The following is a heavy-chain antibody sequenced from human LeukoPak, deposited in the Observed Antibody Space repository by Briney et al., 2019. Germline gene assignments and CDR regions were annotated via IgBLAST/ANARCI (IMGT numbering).Heavy chain of an antibody. Sequence: GGSLRLSCAASGFTFSIYAVHWVRQAPGKGLEWVAVISSDGSDKYYADSVKGRFTISRDNPKNTLYLQMNSLRAEDTAVYYCASRWYFDLWGRGTLVTVSS. V-gene: IGHV3-30*04. J-gene: IGHJ2*01. CDR1: GFTFSIYA. CDR2: ISSDGSDK. CDR3: ASRWYFDL.